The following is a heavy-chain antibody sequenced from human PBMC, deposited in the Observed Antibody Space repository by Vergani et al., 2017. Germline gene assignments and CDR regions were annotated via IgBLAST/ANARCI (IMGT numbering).Heavy chain of an antibody. CDR3: ARHREPYYYDSLEFDY. CDR2: IYYSGST. CDR1: GGSISSSSYY. Sequence: QLQLQESGPGLVKPSETLSLTCTVSGGSISSSSYYWGWIRQPPGKGLEWIGSIYYSGSTYYNPSLKSRVTISVDTSKNQFSLKLSSVTAADTAVYYCARHREPYYYDSLEFDYWGQGTLVTVSS. J-gene: IGHJ4*02. D-gene: IGHD3-22*01. V-gene: IGHV4-39*01.